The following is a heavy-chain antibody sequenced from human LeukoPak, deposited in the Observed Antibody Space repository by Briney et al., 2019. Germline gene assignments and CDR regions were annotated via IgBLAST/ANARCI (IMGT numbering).Heavy chain of an antibody. V-gene: IGHV4-34*01. CDR3: ARGGTEDIVVVPAAMGDSIAVAGTHRNWFDP. CDR1: GGSFSGYH. Sequence: PSETLSLTCAVYGGSFSGYHWSWIRQPPGKGLEWIGEINHSGSTNYNPSLKSRVTISVDTSKNQFSLKLSSVTAADTAVYYCARGGTEDIVVVPAAMGDSIAVAGTHRNWFDPWGQGTLVTVSS. CDR2: INHSGST. J-gene: IGHJ5*02. D-gene: IGHD2-2*01.